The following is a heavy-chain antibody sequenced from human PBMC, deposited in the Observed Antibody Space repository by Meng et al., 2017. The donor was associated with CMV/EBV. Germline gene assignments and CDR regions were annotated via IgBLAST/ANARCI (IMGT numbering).Heavy chain of an antibody. D-gene: IGHD2-15*01. CDR3: ARTASRAATSLDY. CDR2: IRYDGSNK. J-gene: IGHJ4*02. CDR1: GFTFSSDG. V-gene: IGHV3-30*02. Sequence: ASGFTFSSDGMHWVRQAPGKGLEWVAFIRYDGSNKYYADSVKGRFTISRDNSKNTLYLQMNSLRAEDTAVYYCARTASRAATSLDYWGQGTLVTVSS.